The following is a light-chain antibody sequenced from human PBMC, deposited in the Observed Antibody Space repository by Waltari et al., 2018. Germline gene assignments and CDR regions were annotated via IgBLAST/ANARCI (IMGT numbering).Light chain of an antibody. Sequence: SYVLTQPPSESVAPGEAARITWGGDRIGSKSVHWYQQKPGKASRLVIDSDSDRPAASPERFSGYNAGNTAHLTTTRVEAGYEAEYYCQVGDGATDQVVFGGGTELTVL. CDR3: QVGDGATDQVV. CDR2: SDS. V-gene: IGLV3-21*04. CDR1: RIGSKS. J-gene: IGLJ2*01.